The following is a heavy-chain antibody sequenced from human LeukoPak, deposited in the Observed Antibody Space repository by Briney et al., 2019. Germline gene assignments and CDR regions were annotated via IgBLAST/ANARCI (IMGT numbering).Heavy chain of an antibody. CDR2: ISGSGGST. J-gene: IGHJ4*02. CDR1: GFTFSSYA. Sequence: GGSLRLSCAASGFTFSSYALNWVRQAPGKGLEWVSAISGSGGSTYYADSVKGRFTISRDNSKNTLYLQMNSLRAEDTAVYYCAKDQRYSSSWDPYYFDYWGQGTLVTVSS. CDR3: AKDQRYSSSWDPYYFDY. D-gene: IGHD6-13*01. V-gene: IGHV3-23*01.